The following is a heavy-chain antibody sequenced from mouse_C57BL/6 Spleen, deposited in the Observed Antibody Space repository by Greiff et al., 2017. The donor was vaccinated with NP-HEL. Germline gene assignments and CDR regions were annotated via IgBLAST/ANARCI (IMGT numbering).Heavy chain of an antibody. CDR2: IYPGDGDT. CDR1: GYAFSSYW. D-gene: IGHD2-1*01. Sequence: VKLQESGAELVKPGASVKISCKASGYAFSSYWMNWVKQRPGKGLEWIGQIYPGDGDTNYNGKFKGKATLSADKSSSTAYMQLSSLTSEDSAVYFCASMVTTLYYYAMDYWGQGTSVTVSS. V-gene: IGHV1-80*01. CDR3: ASMVTTLYYYAMDY. J-gene: IGHJ4*01.